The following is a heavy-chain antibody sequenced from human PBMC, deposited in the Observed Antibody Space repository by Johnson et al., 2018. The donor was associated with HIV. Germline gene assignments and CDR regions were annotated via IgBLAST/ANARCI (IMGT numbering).Heavy chain of an antibody. CDR1: GFTFSRYW. Sequence: VQLVESGGGLVQPGGSLRLSCAASGFTFSRYWMSWVRQAPGKGLEWVANIKEDGSEEYSVDSMEGRFTISRDNAKNSLYLQMDNLRVEDTAMYYCARDGVYSSPWDAFDIWGQGTMVTVSS. CDR3: ARDGVYSSPWDAFDI. CDR2: IKEDGSEE. V-gene: IGHV3-7*03. D-gene: IGHD6-19*01. J-gene: IGHJ3*02.